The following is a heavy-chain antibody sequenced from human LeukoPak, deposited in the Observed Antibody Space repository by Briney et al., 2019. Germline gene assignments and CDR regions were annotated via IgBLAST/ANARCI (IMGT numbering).Heavy chain of an antibody. V-gene: IGHV3-21*01. CDR3: AKISHDYGDSADY. Sequence: GALRLSPADSVFTFSGDRMNCVCQALRKRLECVSYIITMMFDICYTHTVKGGCTISTDKAKSTLYLQMKSLRAESTAMYIFAKISHDYGDSADYWGQGTLVTVSS. CDR2: IITMMFDI. CDR1: VFTFSGDR. D-gene: IGHD4-17*01. J-gene: IGHJ4*02.